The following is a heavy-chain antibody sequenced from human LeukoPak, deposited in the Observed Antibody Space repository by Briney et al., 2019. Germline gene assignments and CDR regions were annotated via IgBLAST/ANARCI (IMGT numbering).Heavy chain of an antibody. CDR1: GYSISSGYY. V-gene: IGHV4-38-2*01. J-gene: IGHJ6*03. CDR2: IYHSGST. D-gene: IGHD3-3*01. CDR3: ARVPSGYDFWSGFYYYYYMDV. Sequence: PSETLSLTCAVSGYSISSGYYWGWIRQPPGKGLEWIGSIYHSGSTYYNPSLKSRITISVDTSKNQFSLKLSSVTAADTAVYYCARVPSGYDFWSGFYYYYYMDVWGKGTTVTVSS.